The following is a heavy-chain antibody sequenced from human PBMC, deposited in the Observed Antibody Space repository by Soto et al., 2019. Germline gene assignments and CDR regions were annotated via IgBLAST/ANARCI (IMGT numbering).Heavy chain of an antibody. V-gene: IGHV1-69*08. CDR3: ARERRNTAMVGEYFDY. CDR2: IIPILGIA. J-gene: IGHJ4*02. D-gene: IGHD5-18*01. CDR1: GGTFSSYT. Sequence: QVQLVQSGAEVKKPGSSVKVSCKASGGTFSSYTISWVRQAPGQGLEWMGRIIPILGIANYAQKCQGGVTITADEXPXXAYMGLRSLRSEDTAVYYCARERRNTAMVGEYFDYWGQGTLVTVSS.